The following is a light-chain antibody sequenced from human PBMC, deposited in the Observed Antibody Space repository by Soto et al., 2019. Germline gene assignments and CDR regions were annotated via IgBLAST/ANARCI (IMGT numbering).Light chain of an antibody. V-gene: IGLV1-44*01. Sequence: QSVLTQPPSVSGTPGQGVTISCSGSSSNIGVNTVNWYQHLPGTAPKLLIYSDSQRPSGVPDRFSGSKSGSSASLTISGLQSADEADYYCAAWDDSLNGVVFGGGTKLTVL. J-gene: IGLJ2*01. CDR3: AAWDDSLNGVV. CDR2: SDS. CDR1: SSNIGVNT.